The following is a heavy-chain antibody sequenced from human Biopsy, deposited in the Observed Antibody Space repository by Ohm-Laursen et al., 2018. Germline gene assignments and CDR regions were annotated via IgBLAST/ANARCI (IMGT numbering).Heavy chain of an antibody. CDR3: ARDPRYGYGSYFDY. Sequence: ASVKVSCKASAYSFGDHRIHWVRQAPGQGLEWMGWINPNSGVTNHAQRFQGRVTMTRDTSISTAYMELSRLRSDDTAVYYCARDPRYGYGSYFDYWGQGTLVAVSS. V-gene: IGHV1-2*02. J-gene: IGHJ4*02. CDR1: AYSFGDHR. D-gene: IGHD3-10*01. CDR2: INPNSGVT.